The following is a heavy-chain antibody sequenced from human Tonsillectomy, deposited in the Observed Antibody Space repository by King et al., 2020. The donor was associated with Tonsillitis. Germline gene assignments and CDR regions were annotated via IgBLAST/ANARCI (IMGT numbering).Heavy chain of an antibody. CDR3: AQVPPPNVDYGRWVVGYFDY. CDR2: ISYDGSNK. Sequence: VQLVESGGGVVQPGRSLRLSCAASRFTFSSYGMHWVRQAPGKGLEWVAVISYDGSNKYYADSVKGRFTISRDNSKNTLYLQMNSLRAEDTAVYYCAQVPPPNVDYGRWVVGYFDYWGQGTLVTVSS. CDR1: RFTFSSYG. D-gene: IGHD4-17*01. J-gene: IGHJ4*02. V-gene: IGHV3-30*18.